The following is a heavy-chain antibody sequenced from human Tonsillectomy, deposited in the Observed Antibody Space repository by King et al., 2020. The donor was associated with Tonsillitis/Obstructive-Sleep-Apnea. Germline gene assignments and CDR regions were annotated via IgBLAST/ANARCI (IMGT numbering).Heavy chain of an antibody. CDR1: GLTVMANY. CDR2: IYAAGST. Sequence: EVQLVESGGGLIQPGGSLRLSCAASGLTVMANYMTWVRQAPGKGLEWVSIIYAAGSTKYADSVTGRFTISRDNSKNTVDLQMKSLRDEDTAVYYCASGMTSLSTWGQGTLVTVSS. J-gene: IGHJ5*02. V-gene: IGHV3-53*01. CDR3: ASGMTSLST.